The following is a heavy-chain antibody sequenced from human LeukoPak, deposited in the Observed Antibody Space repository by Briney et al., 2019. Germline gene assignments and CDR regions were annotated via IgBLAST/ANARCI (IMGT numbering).Heavy chain of an antibody. CDR2: VNPGSGDT. Sequence: GASVKASCKTSGFTITNYAIHWVRQAPGHRLEWMGWVNPGSGDTKYSEDFQGRLSITRDTSASTVYMALSSLTSEDMAVYYCARDVTGDYSNAWDWQSYYFDYWGHGTLVTVSS. CDR3: ARDVTGDYSNAWDWQSYYFDY. D-gene: IGHD6-19*01. J-gene: IGHJ4*01. CDR1: GFTITNYA. V-gene: IGHV1-3*03.